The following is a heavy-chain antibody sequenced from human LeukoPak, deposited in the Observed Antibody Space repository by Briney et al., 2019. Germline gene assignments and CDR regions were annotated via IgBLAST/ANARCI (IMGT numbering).Heavy chain of an antibody. CDR3: AKDSGPDDYVWGSYRFPDY. CDR1: GFTFSSYA. J-gene: IGHJ4*02. D-gene: IGHD3-16*02. Sequence: GSLRLSCAASGFTFSSYAMSWVRQAPGKGLEWVSAISGSGGSTYYADSVKGRFTISRDNSKNTLYLQMNSLRAEDTAVYYCAKDSGPDDYVWGSYRFPDYWGQGTLVTVSS. CDR2: ISGSGGST. V-gene: IGHV3-23*01.